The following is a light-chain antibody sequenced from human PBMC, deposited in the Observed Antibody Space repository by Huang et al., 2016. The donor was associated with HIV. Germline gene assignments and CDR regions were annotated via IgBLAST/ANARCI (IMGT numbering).Light chain of an antibody. CDR3: QQTYTFPA. V-gene: IGKV1-39*01. J-gene: IGKJ1*01. CDR2: GAS. CDR1: QTIPTD. Sequence: DIQLTQSPSSLSASVGHRVTITCRASQTIPTDLNWYQQKPGKAHHLLIYGASNLQGGVPTRFSGSGSGTDFTLIISGLQPEDLATYYSQQTYTFPAFGRGTKVEIK.